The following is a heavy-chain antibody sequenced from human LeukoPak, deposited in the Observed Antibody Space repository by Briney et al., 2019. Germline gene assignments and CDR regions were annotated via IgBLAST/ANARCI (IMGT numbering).Heavy chain of an antibody. CDR3: ARVQGYYYASGSSYYFDY. J-gene: IGHJ4*02. D-gene: IGHD3-10*01. CDR2: IKQDGSEK. CDR1: GFTFSSYW. V-gene: IGHV3-7*01. Sequence: GGSLRLSCAASGFTFSSYWMSWVRQAPGKGLEWVANIKQDGSEKYYVDSVKGRFTISRDNAKNSLYLQMNSLRAEDTAVYYCARVQGYYYASGSSYYFDYWGQGTLATVSS.